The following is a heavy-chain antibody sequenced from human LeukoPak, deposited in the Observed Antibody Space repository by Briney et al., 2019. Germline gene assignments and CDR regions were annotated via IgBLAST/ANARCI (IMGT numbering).Heavy chain of an antibody. CDR2: ISYDGSNK. CDR1: GFTFSSYG. Sequence: GRSLRLSCAASGFTFSSYGMHWVRQAPGKGLEWVAVISYDGSNKYYADSVKGRFTISRDNSKNTLYLQMNSLRAEDTAVYYCAKDAGDYAYYYYYYGMDVWGQGTTVTVSS. CDR3: AKDAGDYAYYYYYYGMDV. J-gene: IGHJ6*02. D-gene: IGHD4-17*01. V-gene: IGHV3-30*18.